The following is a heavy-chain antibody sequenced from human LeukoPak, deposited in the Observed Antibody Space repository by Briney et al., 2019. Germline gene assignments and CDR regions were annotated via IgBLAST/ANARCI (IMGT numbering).Heavy chain of an antibody. V-gene: IGHV3-74*01. CDR3: ARVPIVGAAFGWGAFDI. CDR2: INSDGSST. Sequence: GGSLRLSCAASGFTFSSYWMHWVRQAPGKGLVWVSRINSDGSSTSYADSVKGRFTISRDNAKNSLYLQMNSLRAEDTAVYYCARVPIVGAAFGWGAFDIWGQGTMVTVSS. J-gene: IGHJ3*02. D-gene: IGHD1-26*01. CDR1: GFTFSSYW.